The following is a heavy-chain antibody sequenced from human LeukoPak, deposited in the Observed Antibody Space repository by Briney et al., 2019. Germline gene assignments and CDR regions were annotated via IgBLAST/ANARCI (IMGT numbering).Heavy chain of an antibody. CDR1: GLTFSSHW. J-gene: IGHJ4*02. Sequence: GGSLRLSCAASGLTFSSHWMHWVRQAPGKGLVWVSRITNDGSSTTYADSVKGRFTISRDNAKNSLYLQMNSLRAEDTAVYYCARDPDPYDSSGYYSDWGQGTLVTVSS. CDR3: ARDPDPYDSSGYYSD. D-gene: IGHD3-22*01. V-gene: IGHV3-74*01. CDR2: ITNDGSST.